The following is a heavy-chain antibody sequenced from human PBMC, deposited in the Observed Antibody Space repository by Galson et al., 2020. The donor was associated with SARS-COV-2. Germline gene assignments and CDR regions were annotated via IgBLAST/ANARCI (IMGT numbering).Heavy chain of an antibody. D-gene: IGHD1-26*01. Sequence: GESLKIPCLAPGFTFSNYAMHWVRQAPGKGLEFGSVNKSSGGDTYYAESVKGRFLISRDNSKDTVFLQMNSLRAEDTGVYYCVLKGTGFFGASHLDAWGQGALVTVSS. V-gene: IGHV3-64D*06. CDR3: VLKGTGFFGASHLDA. J-gene: IGHJ5*02. CDR1: GFTFSNYA. CDR2: NKSSGGDT.